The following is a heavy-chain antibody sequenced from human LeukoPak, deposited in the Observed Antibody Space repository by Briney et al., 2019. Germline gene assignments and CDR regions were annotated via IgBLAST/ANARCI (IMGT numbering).Heavy chain of an antibody. CDR3: ARDSTRGYLDY. J-gene: IGHJ4*02. V-gene: IGHV1-2*02. CDR2: ISPNSGGT. CDR1: VYTFTDYD. Sequence: ASVKVSCKASVYTFTDYDIHWVRQAPGQGLEYMGWISPNSGGTNYAQMFQGRVTMTSDTSINTAFMELRSLRSDDTAVFYCARDSTRGYLDYWGQGTLVTVSA. D-gene: IGHD1-26*01.